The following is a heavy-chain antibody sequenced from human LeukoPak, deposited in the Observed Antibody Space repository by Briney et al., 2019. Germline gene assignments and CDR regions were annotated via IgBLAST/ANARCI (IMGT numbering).Heavy chain of an antibody. CDR1: GFTVSSNY. V-gene: IGHV3-66*03. CDR3: ASARASIAYCDGDVDAFDI. Sequence: PGGSLRLSCAASGFTVSSNYMSWVRQAPGKGLEWVSVIYSCGSTYYADSVKGRFTISRDNSKNTLYLQMNSLRAEDTAVYYCASARASIAYCDGDVDAFDIWGQGTMVTVSS. J-gene: IGHJ3*02. D-gene: IGHD2-21*01. CDR2: IYSCGST.